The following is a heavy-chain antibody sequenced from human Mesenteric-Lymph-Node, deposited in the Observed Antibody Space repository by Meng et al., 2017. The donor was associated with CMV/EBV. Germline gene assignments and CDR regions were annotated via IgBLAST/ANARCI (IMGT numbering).Heavy chain of an antibody. CDR1: GYTFTNYY. V-gene: IGHV1-69*10. J-gene: IGHJ4*02. CDR3: ARGQSGGYSHPGYY. D-gene: IGHD5-18*01. Sequence: SVKVSCKASGYTFTNYYMHRVRQAPGQGLEWMGGIIPILGITNYAQKFQGRVTITADKSTSTAYMELSSLRSEDTAVYYCARGQSGGYSHPGYYWGQGTLVTVSS. CDR2: IIPILGIT.